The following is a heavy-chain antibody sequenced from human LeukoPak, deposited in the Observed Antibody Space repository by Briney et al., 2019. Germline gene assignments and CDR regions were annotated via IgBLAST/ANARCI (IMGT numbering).Heavy chain of an antibody. V-gene: IGHV4-59*01. CDR3: ARDPAHPDNPAFYYGMDV. CDR2: IYYSGST. CDR1: GGSISSYY. Sequence: PSETLSLTCTVSGGSISSYYWSWIRQPPGKGLEWIGYIYYSGSTNYNPSLKSRVTISVDTSKNQFSLKLSSVTAADTAVYYCARDPAHPDNPAFYYGMDVWGQGTTVTVSS. D-gene: IGHD3-9*01. J-gene: IGHJ6*02.